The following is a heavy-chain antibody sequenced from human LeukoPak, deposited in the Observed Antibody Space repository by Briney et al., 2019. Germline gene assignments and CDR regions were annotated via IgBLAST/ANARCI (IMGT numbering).Heavy chain of an antibody. J-gene: IGHJ4*02. V-gene: IGHV3-7*01. CDR1: GFTFSSYW. Sequence: PGRSLRLSCAASGFTFSSYWMSWVRQAPGKGREWVANIKQDGSEKSYVDSVKGRFIISRDNAKNSLYLQMNSLRAEDTAVYYCAQHDYCGNSVIVYWGQGTLVTVSS. CDR3: AQHDYCGNSVIVY. D-gene: IGHD4-23*01. CDR2: IKQDGSEK.